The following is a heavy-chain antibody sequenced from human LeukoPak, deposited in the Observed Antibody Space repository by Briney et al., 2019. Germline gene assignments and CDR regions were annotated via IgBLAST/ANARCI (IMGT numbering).Heavy chain of an antibody. V-gene: IGHV3-13*01. Sequence: GGSLRLSCAASGFTFSSYDMHWVRQATGKGLEWVSVIGTTGDTYYPDSVRGRFTISRENAKNSLYLQMNSLRAGGTAVYYCASSPSYSSSWYALDSWGQGTLVTVSS. CDR1: GFTFSSYD. CDR3: ASSPSYSSSWYALDS. J-gene: IGHJ4*02. D-gene: IGHD6-13*01. CDR2: IGTTGDT.